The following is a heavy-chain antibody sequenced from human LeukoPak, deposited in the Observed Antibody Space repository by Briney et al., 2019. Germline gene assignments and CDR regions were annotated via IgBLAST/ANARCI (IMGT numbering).Heavy chain of an antibody. J-gene: IGHJ4*02. CDR1: VGSISNYY. V-gene: IGHV4-59*08. CDR3: ARHLTIAAAGTFDY. CDR2: IFYSGGT. D-gene: IGHD6-13*01. Sequence: PSETLSLTCTVSVGSISNYYWSWIRQPPGKGLEWIGYIFYSGGTNYNPSLKSRVTISVDTSKNQFSLRLNSVTAADTAVYYCARHLTIAAAGTFDYWGQGTLVTVSS.